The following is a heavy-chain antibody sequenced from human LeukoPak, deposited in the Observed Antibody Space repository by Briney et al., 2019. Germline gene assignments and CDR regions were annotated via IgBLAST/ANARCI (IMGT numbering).Heavy chain of an antibody. CDR1: GFTFSDYS. CDR2: LSSRSSNM. D-gene: IGHD2-2*01. CDR3: ARGGPAAD. J-gene: IGHJ4*02. V-gene: IGHV3-48*01. Sequence: GRSLRLSCAVSGFTFSDYSMNWVRQAPGKGRECVSYLSSRSSNMYDAESVRGRFTISRDNAKSLLYLQMGGLRAEDTAVYYCARGGPAADWGQGTLVTVSS.